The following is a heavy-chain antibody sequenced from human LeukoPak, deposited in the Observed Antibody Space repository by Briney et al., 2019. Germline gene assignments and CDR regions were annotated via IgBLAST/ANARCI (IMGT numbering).Heavy chain of an antibody. CDR3: ARLWEGDY. CDR1: GFTFSSYE. V-gene: IGHV3-48*03. Sequence: GGSLRLSCAASGFTFSSYEMNWVRQAPGKGLEWVSYISSGGSTIYHADPVKGRFTISRDNAKNSLYLQMNSLRAEDTAVYYCARLWEGDYWGQGTLVTVSS. CDR2: ISSGGSTI. J-gene: IGHJ4*02. D-gene: IGHD1-26*01.